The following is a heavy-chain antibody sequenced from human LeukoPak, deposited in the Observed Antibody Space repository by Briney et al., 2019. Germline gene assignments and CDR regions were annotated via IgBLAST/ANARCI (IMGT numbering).Heavy chain of an antibody. CDR3: ARDQAMIVVADAFDI. D-gene: IGHD3-22*01. Sequence: ASVKVSCKASGYTFTSYGISWVRQAPGQGLEWMGWISAYNGNTNYAQKLQGRVTMTTDTSTSTAYMELRSLRSDDTAVYYCARDQAMIVVADAFDIWGQGTMVTVSS. V-gene: IGHV1-18*01. CDR1: GYTFTSYG. J-gene: IGHJ3*02. CDR2: ISAYNGNT.